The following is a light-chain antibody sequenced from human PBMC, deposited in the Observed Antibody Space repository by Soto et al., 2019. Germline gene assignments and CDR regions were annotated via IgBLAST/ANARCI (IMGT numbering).Light chain of an antibody. J-gene: IGKJ1*01. Sequence: DFQMTQSPSTLSASVGDRVTITCRASQNIRSRMAWFQQKPGKAPKLLIYDASSLESGVPQRFSGSGSRTEFTLTFSSLQTDDFSTYYRQQYRSYWTYGQGTKVDIK. V-gene: IGKV1-5*01. CDR3: QQYRSYWT. CDR2: DAS. CDR1: QNIRSR.